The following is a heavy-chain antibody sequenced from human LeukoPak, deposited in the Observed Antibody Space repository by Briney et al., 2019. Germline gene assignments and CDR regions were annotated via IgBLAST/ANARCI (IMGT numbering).Heavy chain of an antibody. J-gene: IGHJ4*02. Sequence: GGSLRLSCAASGFTFSSNSMNWVRQAPGKGLEWVSYISSSSSTIYYADSVKGRFTISRDNAKNSLYLQMNSLRAEDTAVYYCARDRVVPAATNPKEFDYWGQGTLVTVSS. CDR1: GFTFSSNS. CDR2: ISSSSSTI. D-gene: IGHD2-2*01. V-gene: IGHV3-48*01. CDR3: ARDRVVPAATNPKEFDY.